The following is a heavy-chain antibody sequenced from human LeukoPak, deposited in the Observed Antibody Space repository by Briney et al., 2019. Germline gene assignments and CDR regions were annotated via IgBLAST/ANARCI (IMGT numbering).Heavy chain of an antibody. D-gene: IGHD3-10*01. J-gene: IGHJ4*02. Sequence: PGGSLRLSCAASGFTFSSYSMNWVRQAPGKGLEWVSSISSSSSYIYYADSVKGRFTISRDNAKNSLYLQMNSLRAEDTAVYYCARDRPVVPAPLWFGELWRDFDYWGQGTLATVSS. CDR2: ISSSSSYI. CDR3: ARDRPVVPAPLWFGELWRDFDY. V-gene: IGHV3-21*01. CDR1: GFTFSSYS.